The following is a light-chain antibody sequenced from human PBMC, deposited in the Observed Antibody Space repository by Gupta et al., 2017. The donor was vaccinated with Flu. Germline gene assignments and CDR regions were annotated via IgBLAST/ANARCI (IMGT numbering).Light chain of an antibody. CDR3: KRGTLPWT. Sequence: DVVMTQSPLSLPVTLGQPASIPCRSSPSLVYKNGITYLTWFQQRPDQSPRRIIDEVSKRDSGVADRFSGGWSGNDFTLKISRGEDDDVGVYYGKRGTLPWTFGQGTKLEV. J-gene: IGKJ2*02. CDR2: EVS. CDR1: PSLVYKNGITY. V-gene: IGKV2-30*01.